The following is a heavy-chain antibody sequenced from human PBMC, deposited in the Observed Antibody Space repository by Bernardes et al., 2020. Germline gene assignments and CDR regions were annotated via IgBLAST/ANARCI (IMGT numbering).Heavy chain of an antibody. CDR3: AAGPNQDFFDF. Sequence: SETLSLTCTVSGGSVSSSDHPWSWIRQPPGKRLEWIGYISYSGSTNYNPSLKSRVTISVDTSRNQFSLTLNSVTTVDTAVYYCAAGPNQDFFDFWGQGTLVTVSS. J-gene: IGHJ4*02. V-gene: IGHV4-61*08. CDR1: GGSVSSSDHP. CDR2: ISYSGST. D-gene: IGHD2-2*01.